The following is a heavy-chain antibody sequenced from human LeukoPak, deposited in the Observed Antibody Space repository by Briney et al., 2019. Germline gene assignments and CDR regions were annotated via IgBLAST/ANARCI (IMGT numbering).Heavy chain of an antibody. J-gene: IGHJ4*02. V-gene: IGHV3-30*02. Sequence: GGSLRLSPAASGFTFTTYGMHCVREAPGKGLGWGAFIQNDEIDKFYAGSVKGRFTISRDNTKNTLYLQMNSLRAEDTAVYYCAKERKLLPFDCWGQGTLVTVSS. CDR1: GFTFTTYG. CDR2: IQNDEIDK. CDR3: AKERKLLPFDC. D-gene: IGHD6-6*01.